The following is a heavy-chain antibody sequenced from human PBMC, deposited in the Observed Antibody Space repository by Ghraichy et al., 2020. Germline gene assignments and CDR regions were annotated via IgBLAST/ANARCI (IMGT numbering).Heavy chain of an antibody. Sequence: GGSLRLSCAASGFTFSSYSMNWVRQAPGKGLEWVSSISSTTSYIYYTDSVKGRFTITRDNARNSLYLQMNSLRAEDTAVYYCARDDNTSGGTCPFDYWGQGTLVSFSS. CDR1: GFTFSSYS. CDR2: ISSTTSYI. D-gene: IGHD2-15*01. CDR3: ARDDNTSGGTCPFDY. V-gene: IGHV3-21*01. J-gene: IGHJ4*02.